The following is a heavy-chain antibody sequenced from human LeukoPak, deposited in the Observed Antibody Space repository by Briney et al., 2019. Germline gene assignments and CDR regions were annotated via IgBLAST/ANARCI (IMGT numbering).Heavy chain of an antibody. V-gene: IGHV3-7*01. D-gene: IGHD1-1*01. J-gene: IGHJ4*02. CDR3: ARSTAGLDY. CDR1: GFTFSNYW. CDR2: IREDGSEK. Sequence: GGSLRLSCAASGFTFSNYWMSWVRQAPGKGLEWVANIREDGSEKYYVDSMRGRSTISRDNAKNSLYLQMSSLRAEATAVYYCARSTAGLDYWGQGTLVTVSS.